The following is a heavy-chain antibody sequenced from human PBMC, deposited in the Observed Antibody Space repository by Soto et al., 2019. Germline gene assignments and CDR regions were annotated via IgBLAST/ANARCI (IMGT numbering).Heavy chain of an antibody. V-gene: IGHV3-11*01. CDR1: GFTFTDYY. CDR2: ISSSGDTI. Sequence: QVQLVEFGGGLVKPGGSLRLSCAASGFTFTDYYMSWIRQAPGKGLEWVSYISSSGDTIHSADSVKGRFIISRDNAKNSLYLQMNSLRVEDTAVYFCARAGSFGLFDFWGQGTLVTVSS. CDR3: ARAGSFGLFDF. J-gene: IGHJ4*02. D-gene: IGHD3-16*01.